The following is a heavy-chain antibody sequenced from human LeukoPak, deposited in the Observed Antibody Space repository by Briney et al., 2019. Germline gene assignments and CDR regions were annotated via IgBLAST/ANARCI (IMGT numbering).Heavy chain of an antibody. J-gene: IGHJ6*02. CDR3: AGVGVGYYYYYGMDV. V-gene: IGHV3-23*01. CDR2: ISGSGGST. Sequence: GGSLRLSCAASGFTFSSYAMSWVRQAPGKGLEWVSAISGSGGSTYYADSVKGRFTISRDNSKNTLYLQMNSLRAEDTAVYYCAGVGVGYYYYYGMDVWGQGTTVTVSS. D-gene: IGHD2-15*01. CDR1: GFTFSSYA.